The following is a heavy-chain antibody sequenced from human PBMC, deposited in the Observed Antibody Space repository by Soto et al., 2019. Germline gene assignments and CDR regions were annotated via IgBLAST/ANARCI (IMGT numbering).Heavy chain of an antibody. CDR3: ARRGSGSYYDY. Sequence: EVQLLESGGGLGQPGGSLRLSCAASGFTFSSYAMRWVRQAPVKGLEWVSAISGSGGSTYYADSVKGRFTISRDNTKNTLYLQMNCLRAEDTAVYYCARRGSGSYYDYWGQGTLVTVSS. V-gene: IGHV3-23*01. CDR1: GFTFSSYA. J-gene: IGHJ4*02. D-gene: IGHD1-26*01. CDR2: ISGSGGST.